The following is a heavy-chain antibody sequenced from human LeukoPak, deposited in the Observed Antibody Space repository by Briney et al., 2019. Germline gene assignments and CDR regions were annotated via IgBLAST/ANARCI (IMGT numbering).Heavy chain of an antibody. CDR2: IYSGGST. D-gene: IGHD3-22*01. Sequence: GGSLRLSCAGSGFTFSTYAMSWVRQAPGKGLEWVSVIYSGGSTYYADSVKGRFTISRDNSKNTLYLQMNSLRAEDTAVYYCARQRYYYDSSGYYLYWFDPWGQGTLVTVSS. CDR1: GFTFSTYA. J-gene: IGHJ5*02. CDR3: ARQRYYYDSSGYYLYWFDP. V-gene: IGHV3-66*04.